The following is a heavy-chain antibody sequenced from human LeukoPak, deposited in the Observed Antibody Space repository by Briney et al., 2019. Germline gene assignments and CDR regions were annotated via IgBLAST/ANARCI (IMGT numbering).Heavy chain of an antibody. J-gene: IGHJ4*02. CDR3: TTEGDYGDYGPDFDY. V-gene: IGHV3-15*01. CDR1: GFTFTNAW. CDR2: FRSKTDGGTT. D-gene: IGHD4-17*01. Sequence: GGSLRLSCEASGFTFTNAWMTWVRQAPGKGLEWVGRFRSKTDGGTTDYAAPVRGRFTISRDDSKNTLFLQMNSLKTEDTAVYYCTTEGDYGDYGPDFDYWGQGTLVTVSS.